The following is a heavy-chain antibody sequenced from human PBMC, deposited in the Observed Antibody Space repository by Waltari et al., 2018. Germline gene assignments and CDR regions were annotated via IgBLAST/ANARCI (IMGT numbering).Heavy chain of an antibody. CDR3: ATFGGNSNWFDP. CDR1: GGAFSTYA. CDR2: VIPISGTA. Sequence: QVQLVQSGAEVKNPGSTLKVSCKTSGGAFSTYAISWVRQAPGQGLEWRGVIPISGTADYSQKFQGRITITADESTSTAYMELSGLKSDDTAVYYCATFGGNSNWFDPWGQGTLVTVSS. D-gene: IGHD1-7*01. J-gene: IGHJ5*02. V-gene: IGHV1-69*01.